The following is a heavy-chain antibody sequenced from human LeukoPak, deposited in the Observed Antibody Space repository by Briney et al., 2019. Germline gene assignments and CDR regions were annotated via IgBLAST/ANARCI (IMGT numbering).Heavy chain of an antibody. J-gene: IGHJ4*02. CDR1: GFSLSTRGVG. V-gene: IGHV2-5*02. Sequence: SGPTLVNPTQTLTLTCTFSGFSLSTRGVGVAWIRQPPGKALEWLSLIYWDDDKRYSPSLKSRLTITKDTSKNQVVLTVTDMDPVDTATYYCARKAYDSSGTDYWGQGTLVTVSS. CDR2: IYWDDDK. D-gene: IGHD3-22*01. CDR3: ARKAYDSSGTDY.